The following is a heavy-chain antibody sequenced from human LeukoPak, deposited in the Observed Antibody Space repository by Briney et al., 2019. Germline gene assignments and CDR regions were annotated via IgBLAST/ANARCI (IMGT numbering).Heavy chain of an antibody. V-gene: IGHV4-4*02. Sequence: PSQTLSLTCAVSGGSISSSNWWSWVRQPPGKGLEWIGEIYHSGSTNYNPSLKSRVTISVDTSKTQFSLKLSSVTAADTAVYYCAREGGFYRPLDYSGQGTLVTVSS. CDR1: GGSISSSNW. CDR2: IYHSGST. J-gene: IGHJ4*02. D-gene: IGHD3-3*01. CDR3: AREGGFYRPLDY.